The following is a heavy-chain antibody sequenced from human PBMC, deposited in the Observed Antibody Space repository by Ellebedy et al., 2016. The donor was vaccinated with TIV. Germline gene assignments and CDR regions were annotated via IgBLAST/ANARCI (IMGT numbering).Heavy chain of an antibody. J-gene: IGHJ4*02. Sequence: PGGSLRLSCAASGFTFSSYAMHWVRQAPGQGLEWVAVISYDGSNKYYAASVKGRFTISRDNSKNTLYLQMNSLRAEDTAVYYCARAGASSGYYYDSSGYQEYWGQGTLVTVSS. CDR1: GFTFSSYA. V-gene: IGHV3-30-3*01. D-gene: IGHD3-22*01. CDR2: ISYDGSNK. CDR3: ARAGASSGYYYDSSGYQEY.